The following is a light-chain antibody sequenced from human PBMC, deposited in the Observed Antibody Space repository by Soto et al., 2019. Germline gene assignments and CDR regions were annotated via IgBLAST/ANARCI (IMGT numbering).Light chain of an antibody. CDR3: QQRSNWPLT. CDR1: QRVSLSY. V-gene: IGKV3-11*01. CDR2: DSF. J-gene: IGKJ4*01. Sequence: DIVLTQSPDTLSLSPGERVTLSCRASQRVSLSYLAWYQQKRGQAPRLLIYDSFNRATGIPARFSGSGSGTDFSLIISSLEPEDFAVYYCQQRSNWPLTFGGGTKVDIK.